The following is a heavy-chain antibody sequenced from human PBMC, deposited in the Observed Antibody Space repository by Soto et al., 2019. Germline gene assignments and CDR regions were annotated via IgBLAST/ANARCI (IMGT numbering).Heavy chain of an antibody. CDR3: ARDLGLERLENYYYYYMDV. CDR2: ISAYNGNT. V-gene: IGHV1-18*01. Sequence: ASVKVSCKASGYTFTSYGISWVRQAPGQGLEWMGWISAYNGNTNYAQKLQGRVTMTTDTSTSTAYMELRSLRSDDTAVYYCARDLGLERLENYYYYYMDVWGKGTTVTVSS. D-gene: IGHD1-1*01. J-gene: IGHJ6*03. CDR1: GYTFTSYG.